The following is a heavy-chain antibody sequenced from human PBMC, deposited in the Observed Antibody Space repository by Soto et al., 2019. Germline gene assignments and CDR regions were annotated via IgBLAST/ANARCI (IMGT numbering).Heavy chain of an antibody. V-gene: IGHV1-3*01. CDR2: INAGNGNT. CDR3: ARSIVVVTALDD. CDR1: GYTFTSYA. J-gene: IGHJ4*02. Sequence: ASVKVSCKASGYTFTSYAMHWVRQAPGQRLEWMGWINAGNGNTKYSQKFQGRVTITRDTSASTAYMELSSLRSEDTAVYYCARSIVVVTALDDRAQRTPVTVSS. D-gene: IGHD2-21*02.